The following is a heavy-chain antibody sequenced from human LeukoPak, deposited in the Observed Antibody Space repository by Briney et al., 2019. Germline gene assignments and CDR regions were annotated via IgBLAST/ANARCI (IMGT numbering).Heavy chain of an antibody. Sequence: GASVTVSCKPSGYTFASYGISWVRQAPGQGLEWMGWITAFNGNTDYAQKSQGRVTMTTDTSTSTAYMELRSLRSDDTAVYYCARDSYDSSGSYFFLKLFDYWGQGTLVTVSS. D-gene: IGHD3-22*01. J-gene: IGHJ4*02. CDR2: ITAFNGNT. CDR3: ARDSYDSSGSYFFLKLFDY. CDR1: GYTFASYG. V-gene: IGHV1-18*01.